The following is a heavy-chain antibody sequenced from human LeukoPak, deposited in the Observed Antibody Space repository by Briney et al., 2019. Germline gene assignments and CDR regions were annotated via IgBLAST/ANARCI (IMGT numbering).Heavy chain of an antibody. CDR1: GFTVSDSS. Sequence: GGSLRLSCAASGFTVSDSSVHWVRQPSGKGLEWVGRVRSKANNYATTYAASVKGRFFISRDDSKNTAYLQMHSLKTEDTATYYCTRGGSWCNGYYCYMDVWGKGTTVVVSS. D-gene: IGHD4/OR15-4a*01. V-gene: IGHV3-73*01. CDR3: TRGGSWCNGYYCYMDV. CDR2: VRSKANNYAT. J-gene: IGHJ6*03.